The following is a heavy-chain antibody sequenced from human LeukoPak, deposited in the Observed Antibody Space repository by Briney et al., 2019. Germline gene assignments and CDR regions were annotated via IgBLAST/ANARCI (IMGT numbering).Heavy chain of an antibody. Sequence: ASVKVSCKVSGYTLTELSMHWVRQAPGKGLEWMGGFDPEDGETIYAQKFQGRVTMTEDTSTDTSYMELSSLRSEDTAVYYCATDRQWLVGGFAFDIWGQGTMVTVSS. V-gene: IGHV1-24*01. J-gene: IGHJ3*02. CDR2: FDPEDGET. CDR1: GYTLTELS. D-gene: IGHD6-19*01. CDR3: ATDRQWLVGGFAFDI.